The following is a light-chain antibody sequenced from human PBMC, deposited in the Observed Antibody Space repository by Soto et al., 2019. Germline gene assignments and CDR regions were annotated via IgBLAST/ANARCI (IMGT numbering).Light chain of an antibody. V-gene: IGLV2-23*01. Sequence: QSVLTQRASVSGSPGQSSTISCTGTNSDVGSYNLVSWYQQHPGKAPKLVIYKGSERPSGVSNRFSGSKSGNTASLTISGLQAVDEADYYCCSYAGSITFYVFGTGTKVTVL. CDR3: CSYAGSITFYV. J-gene: IGLJ1*01. CDR2: KGS. CDR1: NSDVGSYNL.